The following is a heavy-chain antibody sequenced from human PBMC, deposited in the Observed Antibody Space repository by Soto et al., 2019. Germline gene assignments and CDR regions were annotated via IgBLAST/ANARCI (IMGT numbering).Heavy chain of an antibody. Sequence: ETLSLTCTVSGGSISSYYWSWIRQPPGKGLEWIGYIYYSGSTNYNPSLKSRVTISVDTSKNQFSLKLSSVTAADTAVYYCARDVSFSSSWQQESGPLNWFDPWGQGTLVTVSS. V-gene: IGHV4-59*01. D-gene: IGHD6-13*01. CDR2: IYYSGST. CDR3: ARDVSFSSSWQQESGPLNWFDP. J-gene: IGHJ5*02. CDR1: GGSISSYY.